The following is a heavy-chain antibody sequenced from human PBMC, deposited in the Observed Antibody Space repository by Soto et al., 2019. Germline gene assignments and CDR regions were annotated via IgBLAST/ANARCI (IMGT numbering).Heavy chain of an antibody. D-gene: IGHD1-26*01. Sequence: ASVKVSCKASGYTFTSYYMHWVRQAPGQGLEWMGIINPSGGSTSYAQKFQGRVTMTRDTSTSTVYMELSSLRSEDTAVYYCARVGSYWEYYYYGMDVWGQGTTVTVSS. CDR1: GYTFTSYY. V-gene: IGHV1-46*01. CDR3: ARVGSYWEYYYYGMDV. J-gene: IGHJ6*02. CDR2: INPSGGST.